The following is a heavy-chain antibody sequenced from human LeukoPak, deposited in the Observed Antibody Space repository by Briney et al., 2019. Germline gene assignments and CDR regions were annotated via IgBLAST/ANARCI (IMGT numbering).Heavy chain of an antibody. CDR2: IRSKANSYAT. CDR3: YTYYYGSGSYNPPFYFDY. Sequence: QAGGSLRLSCAASGFTFSGSAMHWVRQASGKGLGWVGRIRSKANSYATAYAASVKGRFTISRDDSKNTAYLQMNSLKTEDTAVYYCYTYYYGSGSYNPPFYFDYWGQGTLVTVSS. J-gene: IGHJ4*02. D-gene: IGHD3-10*01. V-gene: IGHV3-73*01. CDR1: GFTFSGSA.